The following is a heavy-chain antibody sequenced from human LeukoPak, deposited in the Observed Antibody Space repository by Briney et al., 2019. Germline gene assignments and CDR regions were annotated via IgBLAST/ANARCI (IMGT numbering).Heavy chain of an antibody. J-gene: IGHJ2*01. V-gene: IGHV4-34*01. CDR2: INHSGST. D-gene: IGHD6-19*01. CDR3: ARDLHSSGPDWYFDL. Sequence: SETLSLTCAVYGGSFSGYYWSWIRQPPGKGLEWIGEINHSGSTNYNPSLKSRVTISVDTSKNQFSLKLSSVTAADTAVYYCARDLHSSGPDWYFDLWGRGTLVTVSS. CDR1: GGSFSGYY.